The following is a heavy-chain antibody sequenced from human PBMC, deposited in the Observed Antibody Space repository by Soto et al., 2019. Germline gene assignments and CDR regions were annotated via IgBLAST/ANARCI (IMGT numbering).Heavy chain of an antibody. CDR2: INPNSGGT. D-gene: IGHD2-15*01. J-gene: IGHJ4*01. V-gene: IGHV1-2*02. Sequence: GMLCSEECVSSIADYDMHCRRQSSGQGIEWMGWINPNSGGTNYAQKFQGRVTMTRDTSISTSYMELSMLRSDDTAVYYFARCYLDRREEHSYSAQGTSDPVSS. CDR1: VSSIADYD. CDR3: ARCYLDRREEHSY.